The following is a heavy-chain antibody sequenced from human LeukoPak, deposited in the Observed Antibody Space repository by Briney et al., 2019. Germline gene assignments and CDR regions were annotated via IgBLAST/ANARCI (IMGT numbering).Heavy chain of an antibody. CDR1: GFTFSSYE. J-gene: IGHJ4*02. Sequence: PGGSLRLSCAASGFTFSSYEMNWVRQAPGKGLEWVSYISSSGSTIYYADSVKGRFTISRDNAKNSLYLQMNSLRAEDTAVYYCARAGITMVRGVMVYWGQGTLVTVSS. CDR2: ISSSGSTI. CDR3: ARAGITMVRGVMVY. V-gene: IGHV3-48*03. D-gene: IGHD3-10*01.